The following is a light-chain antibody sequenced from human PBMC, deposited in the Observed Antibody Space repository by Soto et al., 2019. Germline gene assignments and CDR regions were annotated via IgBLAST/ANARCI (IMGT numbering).Light chain of an antibody. Sequence: EIVLTQSPGTLSLSPGERATLSCRASQRVSSNYLAWYRQTPGQAPRLLIYGASSRATGIPDRFSGSGSGTDFTLTISRLEPEDFAVYYGQQYGTSPLTFGGGTKVDIK. CDR3: QQYGTSPLT. V-gene: IGKV3-20*01. CDR1: QRVSSNY. CDR2: GAS. J-gene: IGKJ4*01.